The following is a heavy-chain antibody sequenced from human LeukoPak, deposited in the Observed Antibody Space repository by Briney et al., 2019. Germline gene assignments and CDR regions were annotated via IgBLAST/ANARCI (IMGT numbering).Heavy chain of an antibody. V-gene: IGHV3-23*01. J-gene: IGHJ4*02. CDR3: AKSLDYGGNRARLDF. CDR2: VSGSGSTT. D-gene: IGHD4-23*01. CDR1: GFTFSAYG. Sequence: GGTLRLSCAASGFTFSAYGMNWVRQAPGKGLEWVSAVSGSGSTTYYARSVKGRFTVSRDNSKNTLYLQMNSLRVDDTAVYYCAKSLDYGGNRARLDFWGQGTLVTVSS.